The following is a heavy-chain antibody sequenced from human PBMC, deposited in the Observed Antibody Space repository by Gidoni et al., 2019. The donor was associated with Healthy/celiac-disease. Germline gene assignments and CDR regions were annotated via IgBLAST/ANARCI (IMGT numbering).Heavy chain of an antibody. D-gene: IGHD6-19*01. CDR3: ARKFAEYSSGWERFNDY. CDR2: IYHSGST. J-gene: IGHJ4*02. Sequence: QVQLQESGPGLVKPSGTLSLTCAVSGGSISASNWWSWVRQPPGKGLEWIGEIYHSGSTNYNPSLKSRVTISVDKSKNQFSLKLSSVTAADTAVYYCARKFAEYSSGWERFNDYWGQGTLVTVSS. V-gene: IGHV4-4*02. CDR1: GGSISASNW.